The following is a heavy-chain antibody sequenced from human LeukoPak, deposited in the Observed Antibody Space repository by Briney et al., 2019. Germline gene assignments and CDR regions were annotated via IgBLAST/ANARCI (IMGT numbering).Heavy chain of an antibody. J-gene: IGHJ4*02. V-gene: IGHV1-8*01. CDR3: ARAPMGTAALY. D-gene: IGHD2-2*01. CDR1: GYTLTELS. CDR2: MNPVSGNA. Sequence: ASVKVSCKVSGYTLTELSMHWVRQAPGKGLEWMGWMNPVSGNAGSAQKFQGRVTLTGDTSISTAYMELSSLRSDDTAVYYCARAPMGTAALYWGQGTLVTVSS.